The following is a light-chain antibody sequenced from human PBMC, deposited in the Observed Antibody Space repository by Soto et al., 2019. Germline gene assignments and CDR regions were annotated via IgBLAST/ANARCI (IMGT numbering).Light chain of an antibody. CDR3: QQRYIWHPHS. V-gene: IGKV3-11*01. J-gene: IGKJ4*01. CDR2: DTS. CDR1: QSVNIY. Sequence: EIVLTQSPATLSLSPGERATLSCRASQSVNIYLAWYQQKPGQAPRLLTYDTSNRATGIPARFSASESGTDFTLTISSLEPEDFAVYSCQQRYIWHPHSFGGGTKVDI.